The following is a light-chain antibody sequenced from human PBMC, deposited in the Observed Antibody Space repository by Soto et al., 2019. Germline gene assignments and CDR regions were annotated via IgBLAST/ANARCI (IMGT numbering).Light chain of an antibody. J-gene: IGKJ1*01. CDR2: TAS. Sequence: DIQMTQSPSTLSASVGDRVTITCRASQSIDPSLAWYQQKPGKAPRLLTYTASNLQSGVPSRFSGSGSGTEFTLTISSLLPDDFATYYCQHHKSYPRTFGQGTKVEIK. CDR1: QSIDPS. V-gene: IGKV1-5*03. CDR3: QHHKSYPRT.